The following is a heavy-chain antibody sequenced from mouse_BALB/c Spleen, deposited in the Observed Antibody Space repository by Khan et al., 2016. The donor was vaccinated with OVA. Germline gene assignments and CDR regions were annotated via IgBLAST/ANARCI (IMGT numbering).Heavy chain of an antibody. Sequence: EVELVESGGDLVKPGGSLKLSCAASGFTFSTYGMSWVRQTPDKRLEWVAALSSGGSYTYYPDSVQGRFTISRDNAKNTLYLQMSSLKSEDTAMYYCTRLAYYYNSEGFAYWGQGTLVTVSA. CDR1: GFTFSTYG. CDR2: LSSGGSYT. J-gene: IGHJ3*01. V-gene: IGHV5-6*01. D-gene: IGHD1-1*01. CDR3: TRLAYYYNSEGFAY.